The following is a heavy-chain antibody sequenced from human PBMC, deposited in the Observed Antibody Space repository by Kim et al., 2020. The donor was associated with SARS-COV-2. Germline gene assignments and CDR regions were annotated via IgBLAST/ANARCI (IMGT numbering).Heavy chain of an antibody. J-gene: IGHJ6*02. D-gene: IGHD3-3*01. CDR3: AGDVWSTDGMDV. Sequence: TYYAGSVKGRYTMAGDDSKNEVDLQMSSLGADDTAVYYCAGDVWSTDGMDVWGQGTTVTVSS. V-gene: IGHV3-53*01. CDR2: T.